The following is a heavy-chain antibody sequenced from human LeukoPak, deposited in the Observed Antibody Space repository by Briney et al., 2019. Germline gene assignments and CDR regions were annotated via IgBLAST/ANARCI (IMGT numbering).Heavy chain of an antibody. CDR2: IYHSGST. V-gene: IGHV4-4*02. CDR1: GGSISSSNW. J-gene: IGHJ3*02. Sequence: SGTLSLTCAVSGGSISSSNWWSWVRQPPGKGLEWIGEIYHSGSTNYNPSLKSRVTISVDKSKNQFSLKLSSVTAADTAVYYCARDDEGPRGDAFDIWGQGTMVTVSS. CDR3: ARDDEGPRGDAFDI.